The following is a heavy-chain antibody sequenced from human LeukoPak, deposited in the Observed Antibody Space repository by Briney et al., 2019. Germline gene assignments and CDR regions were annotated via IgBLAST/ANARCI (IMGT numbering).Heavy chain of an antibody. Sequence: PSETLSLTCTVSGVSISTYYWNWIRQPPGKGLEWIGYVYYSGNTNYNPSLKSRVAISVDTSNNQFSLNLNSVTAADTAVYYCARGSRGDGAAFDIWGQGTMVTVSS. CDR2: VYYSGNT. CDR1: GVSISTYY. D-gene: IGHD7-27*01. V-gene: IGHV4-59*01. CDR3: ARGSRGDGAAFDI. J-gene: IGHJ3*02.